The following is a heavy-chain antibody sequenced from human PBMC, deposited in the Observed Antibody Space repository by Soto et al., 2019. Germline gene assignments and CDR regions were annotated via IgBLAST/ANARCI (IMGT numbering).Heavy chain of an antibody. Sequence: SETLSLTCAVYGGSFSGYYWSWIRQPPGKGLEWIGEINHSGSTNYNPSLKSRVTISVDTSKNQFSLKLSSVTVADTAVYYCARPASSSSYFQHWGQGTLVTVSS. D-gene: IGHD6-6*01. V-gene: IGHV4-34*01. CDR2: INHSGST. J-gene: IGHJ1*01. CDR1: GGSFSGYY. CDR3: ARPASSSSYFQH.